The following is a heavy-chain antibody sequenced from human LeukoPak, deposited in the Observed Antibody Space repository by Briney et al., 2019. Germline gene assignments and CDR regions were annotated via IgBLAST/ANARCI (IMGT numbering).Heavy chain of an antibody. J-gene: IGHJ4*02. V-gene: IGHV3-48*02. CDR3: ARGEYD. Sequence: PGGSLRLSCAASGFTFSRYSINWVRQAPGKGLEWISYISAGGSTMYYADSVKGRFTISRDNAKSALYLQVSSLRDEDTAVYYCARGEYDWGQGTLVTVSS. CDR1: GFTFSRYS. CDR2: ISAGGSTM. D-gene: IGHD3-10*01.